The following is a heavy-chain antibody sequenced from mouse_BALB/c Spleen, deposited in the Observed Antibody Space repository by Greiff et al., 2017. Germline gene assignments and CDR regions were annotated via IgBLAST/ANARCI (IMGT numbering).Heavy chain of an antibody. V-gene: IGHV5-4*02. J-gene: IGHJ3*01. CDR1: GFTFSDYY. Sequence: EVKLVESGGGLVKPGGSLKLSCAASGFTFSDYYMYWVRQTPEKRLEWVATISDGGSYTYYPDSVKGRFTISRDNAKNNLYLQMSSLKSEDTAMYYCARGGGLYYDYDAFFAYWGQGTLVTVSA. CDR3: ARGGGLYYDYDAFFAY. D-gene: IGHD2-4*01. CDR2: ISDGGSYT.